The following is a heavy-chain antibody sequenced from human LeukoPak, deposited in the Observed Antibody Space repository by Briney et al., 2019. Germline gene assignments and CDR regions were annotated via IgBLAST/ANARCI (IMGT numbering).Heavy chain of an antibody. J-gene: IGHJ4*02. CDR3: AIPGYSGYDLVY. CDR1: GGTSSSYA. V-gene: IGHV1-69*13. Sequence: GASVKVSCKASGGTSSSYAISWVRQAPGQGLEWMGGIIPIFGTANYAQKFQGRVTITADESTSTAYMELSSLRSEDTAVYYCAIPGYSGYDLVYWGQGTLVTVSS. D-gene: IGHD5-12*01. CDR2: IIPIFGTA.